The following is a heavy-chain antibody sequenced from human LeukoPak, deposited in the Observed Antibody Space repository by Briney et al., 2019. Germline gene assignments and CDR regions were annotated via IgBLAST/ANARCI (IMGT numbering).Heavy chain of an antibody. CDR1: GFTFSSYG. Sequence: GGSLRLSCAASGFTFSSYGMNWVRQAPGKGLEWVSYISSSGSTIYYAGSVKGRFTISRDNAKNSLYLQMNSLRAEDTAVYCCAELGITMIGGVWGKGTTVTISS. J-gene: IGHJ6*04. D-gene: IGHD3-10*02. V-gene: IGHV3-48*03. CDR3: AELGITMIGGV. CDR2: ISSSGSTI.